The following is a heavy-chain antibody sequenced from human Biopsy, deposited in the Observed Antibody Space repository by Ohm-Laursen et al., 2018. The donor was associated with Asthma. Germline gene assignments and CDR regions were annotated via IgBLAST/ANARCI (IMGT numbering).Heavy chain of an antibody. V-gene: IGHV4-31*03. CDR1: GGSISSGAYF. Sequence: TLSLTCTVSGGSISSGAYFWSWARQHPGKGLEWIGYINYSGTTYYNPSLKSRVTIAVETSKNQFSLTLTSVTAADTALYYWARDLAGNCTSASCYGFDSWGQGAQVTVSS. J-gene: IGHJ5*01. CDR3: ARDLAGNCTSASCYGFDS. D-gene: IGHD2-2*01. CDR2: INYSGTT.